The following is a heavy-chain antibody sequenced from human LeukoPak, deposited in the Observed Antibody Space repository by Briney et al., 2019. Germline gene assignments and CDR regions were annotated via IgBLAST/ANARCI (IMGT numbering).Heavy chain of an antibody. D-gene: IGHD3-22*01. CDR2: INPNTGDT. Sequence: ASVKVSCKASGYTFTCYYMHWVRQAPGQGLEWMGRINPNTGDTNSARKFQGRITMTRDTSISTVYMELSRLRSDDTAVYYCARDRGDDTVSYFDYWGQGTLVTVSS. CDR3: ARDRGDDTVSYFDY. CDR1: GYTFTCYY. V-gene: IGHV1-2*06. J-gene: IGHJ4*02.